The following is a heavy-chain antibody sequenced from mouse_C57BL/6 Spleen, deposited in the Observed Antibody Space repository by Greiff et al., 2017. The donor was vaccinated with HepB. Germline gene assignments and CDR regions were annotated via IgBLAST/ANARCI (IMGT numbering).Heavy chain of an antibody. Sequence: EVKLEESGEGLVKPGGFLKLSCAASGFTFSSYAMSWVRQTPEKRLEWVAYISSGGDYIYYADTVKGRFTISRDNARNTLYLQMSSLKSEDTAMYYCTRSSMITRAMDYWGQGTSVTVSS. J-gene: IGHJ4*01. CDR1: GFTFSSYA. V-gene: IGHV5-9-1*02. CDR3: TRSSMITRAMDY. CDR2: ISSGGDYI. D-gene: IGHD2-4*01.